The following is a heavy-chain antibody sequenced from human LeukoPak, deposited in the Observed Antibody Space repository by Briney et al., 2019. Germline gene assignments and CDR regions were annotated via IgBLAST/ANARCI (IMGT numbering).Heavy chain of an antibody. Sequence: RPGGSLRLSCAASGFTFSSYAMSWVRQAPGKGLEWVSAISGSGGSTYYADSVKGRFTISRDNSKNTLYLQMNSLRAEDTAVYYCAKVALRSYIITYYYMDVWGKGTTVTVSS. J-gene: IGHJ6*03. D-gene: IGHD3-22*01. CDR1: GFTFSSYA. CDR3: AKVALRSYIITYYYMDV. CDR2: ISGSGGST. V-gene: IGHV3-23*01.